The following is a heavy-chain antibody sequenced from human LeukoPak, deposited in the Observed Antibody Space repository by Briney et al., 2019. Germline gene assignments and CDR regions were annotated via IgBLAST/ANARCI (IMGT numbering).Heavy chain of an antibody. D-gene: IGHD6-19*01. CDR3: TLVQVAGVFDY. V-gene: IGHV3-7*03. CDR2: IKQDGSDK. Sequence: GGSLRLSCAASGFSFSSSWMSWVRQAPGKGLEWVANIKQDGSDKYYVDSVKGRFTISRDNARNSLYLQMNSLRAEDTAVYYCTLVQVAGVFDYWGQGTLVTVCS. CDR1: GFSFSSSW. J-gene: IGHJ4*02.